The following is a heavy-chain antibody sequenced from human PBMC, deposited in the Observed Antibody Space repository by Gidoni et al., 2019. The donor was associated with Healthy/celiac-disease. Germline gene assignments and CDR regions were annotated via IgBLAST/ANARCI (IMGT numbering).Heavy chain of an antibody. CDR1: AFTFTSYA. D-gene: IGHD1-26*01. Sequence: QVHLVQSGAEVKKPGASVRVSCNASAFTFTSYAMHWVRQAPGQRIEWMGWINAGNGNTKYSQKFQGRVTITRDTPASTAYMELSSLRYDDTDVYYCARAPTDADAFDIWGQGTMVTDSS. V-gene: IGHV1-3*01. J-gene: IGHJ3*02. CDR2: INAGNGNT. CDR3: ARAPTDADAFDI.